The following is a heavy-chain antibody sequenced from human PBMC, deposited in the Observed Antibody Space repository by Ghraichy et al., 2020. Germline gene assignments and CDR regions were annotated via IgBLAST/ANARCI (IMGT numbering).Heavy chain of an antibody. D-gene: IGHD5-18*01. J-gene: IGHJ4*02. Sequence: SGKVSCKASGGTFSSYAISWVRQAPGQGLEWMGGIIPIFGTANYAQKFQGRVTITADESTSTAYMELSSLRSEDTAVYYCARDETGGNRRVNGYFPRLDYWGQGTLVTVSS. CDR1: GGTFSSYA. V-gene: IGHV1-69*13. CDR3: ARDETGGNRRVNGYFPRLDY. CDR2: IIPIFGTA.